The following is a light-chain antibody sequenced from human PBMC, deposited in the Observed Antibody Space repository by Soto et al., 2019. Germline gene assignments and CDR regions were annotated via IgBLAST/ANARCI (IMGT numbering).Light chain of an antibody. CDR3: MQRTHVQIT. CDR1: QSLLYSDGKTY. J-gene: IGKJ5*01. V-gene: IGKV2D-29*01. CDR2: DVS. Sequence: DVVVTQTPLSLPVTPGQPASMSCKSSQSLLYSDGKTYLYWYLQRPGQPPQLLIYDVSNRFSGVPDRFSGSGSGTDFTLKISRVEAEDVGVYYCMQRTHVQITFGQGTRLAI.